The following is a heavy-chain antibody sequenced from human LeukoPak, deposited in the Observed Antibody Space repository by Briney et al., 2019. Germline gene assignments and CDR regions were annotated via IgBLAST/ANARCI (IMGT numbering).Heavy chain of an antibody. J-gene: IGHJ4*01. CDR2: IVSGGGSTT. CDR1: GFTFNNFA. CDR3: AKDLPPWN. Sequence: GGSLRLSCAASGFTFNNFAMSWVRQAPGKGLESVAIIVSGGGSTTYYANSVKGRFTISRDSSKNTLYLQMNSLRAEDTAVYYCAKDLPPWNWGQGTLVAVSS. V-gene: IGHV3-23*01.